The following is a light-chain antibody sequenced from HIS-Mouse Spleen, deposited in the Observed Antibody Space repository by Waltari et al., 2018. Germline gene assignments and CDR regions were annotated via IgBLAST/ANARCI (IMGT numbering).Light chain of an antibody. CDR2: EVS. CDR3: SSYAGSNNFNVV. CDR1: SSDVGGYNY. J-gene: IGLJ2*01. Sequence: QSALTQPPSASGSPGQSVTISCTGTSSDVGGYNYVSWSQQHPGKAPKPMIYEVSKRPSGVPDRFSGSKSGNTASLTVSGLQAEDEADYYCSSYAGSNNFNVVFGGGTKLTVL. V-gene: IGLV2-8*01.